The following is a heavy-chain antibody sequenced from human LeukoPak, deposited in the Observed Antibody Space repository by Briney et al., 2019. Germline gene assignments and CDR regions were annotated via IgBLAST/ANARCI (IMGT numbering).Heavy chain of an antibody. CDR2: IYYSGNT. J-gene: IGHJ6*02. CDR1: GGALSSYY. CDR3: ARVGGSSYYYYGMDV. D-gene: IGHD2-15*01. V-gene: IGHV4-59*01. Sequence: PSETLSLTCTVSGGALSSYYWGWIRQPLGKGLEWIGYIYYSGNTNYNPSLKSRVTISVDTSKKQFSLKLSSVTAADTAVYYCARVGGSSYYYYGMDVWGQGTTVTVSS.